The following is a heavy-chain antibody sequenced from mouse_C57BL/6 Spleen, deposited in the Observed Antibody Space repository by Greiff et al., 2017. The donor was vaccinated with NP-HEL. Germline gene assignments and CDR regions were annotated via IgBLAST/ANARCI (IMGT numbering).Heavy chain of an antibody. Sequence: VQLKESGPGLVKPSQSLSLTCSVTGYSITSGYYWNWIRQFPGNKLEWMGYISYDGSNNYNPSLKNRISITRDTSKNQFFLKLNSVTTEDTATYYCARGGPYYSNYCYFDYWGQGTTLTVSS. V-gene: IGHV3-6*01. CDR1: GYSITSGYY. J-gene: IGHJ2*01. CDR3: ARGGPYYSNYCYFDY. CDR2: ISYDGSN. D-gene: IGHD2-5*01.